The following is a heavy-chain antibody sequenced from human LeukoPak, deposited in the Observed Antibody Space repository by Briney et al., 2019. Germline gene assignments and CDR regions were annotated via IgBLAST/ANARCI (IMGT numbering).Heavy chain of an antibody. D-gene: IGHD3-9*01. J-gene: IGHJ4*02. V-gene: IGHV3-30*02. CDR3: AKDQRAYYDILTGYYNQNPFDY. CDR2: IRYDGSNK. Sequence: GGSLRLSCAASGFTFSSYGMHWVRQAPGKGLEWVAFIRYDGSNKYYADSVKGRFTISRDNSKNTLYLQMNSLRAEDTAVYYCAKDQRAYYDILTGYYNQNPFDYWGRGTLVTVSS. CDR1: GFTFSSYG.